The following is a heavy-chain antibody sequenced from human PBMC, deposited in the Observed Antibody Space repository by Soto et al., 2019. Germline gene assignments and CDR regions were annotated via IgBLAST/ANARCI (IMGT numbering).Heavy chain of an antibody. CDR3: TTYFYINIVIVRFYN. V-gene: IGHV3-15*07. CDR2: IKSKTDGGTT. CDR1: GFTFSNAW. J-gene: IGHJ4*01. D-gene: IGHD3-22*01. Sequence: GRSLRLSCATSGFTFSNAWINWVRQVPGKGLEWVGRIKSKTDGGTTDFAAPVKGRFAISRDDSKNMVYLQMNSLKTEDTAVYYCTTYFYINIVIVRFYNCGHRSLVTISS.